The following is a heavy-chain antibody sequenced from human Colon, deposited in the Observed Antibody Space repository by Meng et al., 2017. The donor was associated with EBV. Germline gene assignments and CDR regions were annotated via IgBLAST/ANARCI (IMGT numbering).Heavy chain of an antibody. J-gene: IGHJ4*02. V-gene: IGHV4-39*07. CDR3: VRVRGDFDY. CDR1: GDPVSDTNPF. Sequence: QLLRAGSRPGRVKPSETLSLTCLVSGDPVSDTNPFWGWVRQAPGKGLEWVGSINSNWNTYSNPSLTSRVTMSLDTSKNQFSLKLSSVTAADTAVYYCVRVRGDFDYWGQGTLVTVSS. CDR2: INSNWNT. D-gene: IGHD3-16*01.